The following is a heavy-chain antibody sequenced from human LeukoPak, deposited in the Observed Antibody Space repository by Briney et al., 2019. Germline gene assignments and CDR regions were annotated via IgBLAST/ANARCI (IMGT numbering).Heavy chain of an antibody. CDR3: ARGSKAVLFTRDHYMDV. CDR1: GFTFSSYA. Sequence: GGSLRLSCAASGFTFSSYAMHWVRQAPGKGLEGVAVISYDGSNKYYADSVKGRFTISRDNSKNTLYLQMNSLRAEDTAVYYCARGSKAVLFTRDHYMDVWGKGTTVTISS. CDR2: ISYDGSNK. D-gene: IGHD6-19*01. V-gene: IGHV3-30*04. J-gene: IGHJ6*03.